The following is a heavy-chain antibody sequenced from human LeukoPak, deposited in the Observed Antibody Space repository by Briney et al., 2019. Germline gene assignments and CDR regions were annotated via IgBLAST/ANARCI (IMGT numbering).Heavy chain of an antibody. CDR3: AKVLMRDRWFGES. D-gene: IGHD3-10*01. J-gene: IGHJ5*02. V-gene: IGHV3-30*02. CDR1: GFTFSYYG. CDR2: IRYDGNDK. Sequence: GGSLRLSCAASGFTFSYYGMHWVRQAPGKGLEWVAFIRYDGNDKFYADSVKGRFTISRDTSRNTLYLQMNSLRTDDTAVYYCAKVLMRDRWFGESWGQGTLVTVSS.